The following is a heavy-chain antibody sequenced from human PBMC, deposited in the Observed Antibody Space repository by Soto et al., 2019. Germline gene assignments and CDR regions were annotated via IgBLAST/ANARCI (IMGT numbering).Heavy chain of an antibody. V-gene: IGHV5-51*01. J-gene: IGHJ6*02. CDR2: IYPGDSDT. D-gene: IGHD4-4*01. Sequence: GESLKISCKGSGYSFTSYWIGWVRQMPGKGLEWMGIIYPGDSDTRYSPSFQGQVTISADKSISTAYLQWSSLKASDTAMYYCARHGGTTVTTTYYYGMDVWGQGTTVTVSS. CDR3: ARHGGTTVTTTYYYGMDV. CDR1: GYSFTSYW.